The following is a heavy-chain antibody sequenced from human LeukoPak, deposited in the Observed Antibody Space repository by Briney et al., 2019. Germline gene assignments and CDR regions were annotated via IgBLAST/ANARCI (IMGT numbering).Heavy chain of an antibody. D-gene: IGHD3-10*01. CDR3: ARDLGYYGSGSYYLDY. Sequence: EASVKVSCKASGYTFTSYGISWVRQAPGQGLEWMGWVSAYNGNTNYAQKLQGRVTMTTDTSTSTAYTELRSLRSDDTAVYYCARDLGYYGSGSYYLDYWGQGTLVTVSS. CDR2: VSAYNGNT. CDR1: GYTFTSYG. V-gene: IGHV1-18*01. J-gene: IGHJ4*01.